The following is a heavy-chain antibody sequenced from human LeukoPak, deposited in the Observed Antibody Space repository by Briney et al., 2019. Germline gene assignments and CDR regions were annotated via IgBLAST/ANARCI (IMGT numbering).Heavy chain of an antibody. CDR3: ARSYCSSTSCYNALTYFDY. D-gene: IGHD2-2*02. CDR2: ISSNGGST. J-gene: IGHJ4*02. Sequence: GGSLRLSCAASGFTFSSYAMHWVRQAPGKGLEYVSAISSNGGSTCYANSVKGRFTISRDNSKNTLYLQMGSLRAEDMAVYYCARSYCSSTSCYNALTYFDYWGQGTLVTVSS. V-gene: IGHV3-64*01. CDR1: GFTFSSYA.